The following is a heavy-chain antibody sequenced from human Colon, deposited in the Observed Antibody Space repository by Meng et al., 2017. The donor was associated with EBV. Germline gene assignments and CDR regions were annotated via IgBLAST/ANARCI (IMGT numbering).Heavy chain of an antibody. CDR3: ARVGWRQWSFDL. J-gene: IGHJ2*01. V-gene: IGHV4-30-4*01. CDR1: GCSISSGDYY. CDR2: IYYSGST. D-gene: IGHD5-18*01. Sequence: QLQDAGPRPVEPFQTLSLSRTVSGCSISSGDYYWSWIRQPPGKGLELIGHIYYSGSTSYNPSLKSRVTISVDTSNNQFSLKVSSVTAADTAVYYCARVGWRQWSFDLWGRGTLVTVSS.